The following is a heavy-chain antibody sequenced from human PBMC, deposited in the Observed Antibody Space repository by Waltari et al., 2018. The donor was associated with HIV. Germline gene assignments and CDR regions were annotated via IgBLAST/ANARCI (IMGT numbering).Heavy chain of an antibody. CDR1: GGYVSCCTYY. CDR3: ARLDMVKTFIDY. V-gene: IGHV4-39*01. J-gene: IGHJ4*02. CDR2: IYYSGDN. Sequence: QLLESGPGLVKSSETLSVTCTVSGGYVSCCTYYWGWIPQPPGKGLEWIGSIYYSGDNYYNPSFKSRVTMSVDTSKNQFSLRLESVTAADTALYFCARLDMVKTFIDYWGQGTLVTVSS. D-gene: IGHD2-8*01.